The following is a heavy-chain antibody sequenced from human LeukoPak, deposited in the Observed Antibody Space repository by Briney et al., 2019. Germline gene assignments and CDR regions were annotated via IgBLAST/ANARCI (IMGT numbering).Heavy chain of an antibody. CDR2: ISAYNGNI. D-gene: IGHD2-21*02. V-gene: IGHV1-18*01. CDR1: GYTFASYG. Sequence: GASVKVSCKTSGYTFASYGINWVRQAPGQGLEWMGWISAYNGNINYAQKFQGRVTMTTDTSMSTVYLELRSLRSDDTAIYYCARAGGRVVTAIDAYWGQGTLVTVSS. CDR3: ARAGGRVVTAIDAY. J-gene: IGHJ4*02.